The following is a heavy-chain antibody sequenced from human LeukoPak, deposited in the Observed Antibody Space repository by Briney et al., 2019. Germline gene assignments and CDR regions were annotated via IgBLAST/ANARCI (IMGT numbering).Heavy chain of an antibody. D-gene: IGHD2-2*01. J-gene: IGHJ3*02. CDR2: IYYSGST. CDR3: ARGSRGCSSTSCYLTVAFDI. Sequence: SETLSLTCTVSGGSIRSGGYYWSWIRQHPGKGLEWIGYIYYSGSTYYNPSLKSRVTISVDTSKNQFSLKLSSVTAADTAVYYCARGSRGCSSTSCYLTVAFDIWGQGTMVTVSS. CDR1: GGSIRSGGYY. V-gene: IGHV4-31*03.